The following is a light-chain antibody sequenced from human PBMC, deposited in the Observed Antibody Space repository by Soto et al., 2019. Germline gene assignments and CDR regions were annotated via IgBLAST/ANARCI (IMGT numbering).Light chain of an antibody. CDR3: SSYTTSSAPHVV. V-gene: IGLV2-14*03. CDR1: SSDVGGYNY. Sequence: QSVLTQPASVSGSPGQSLTISCTGTSSDVGGYNYVSWYQQHPGKAPKLMIYDVSNRPSGISNRFSGSKSGNTASLTISGLQAEDEADYYCSSYTTSSAPHVVFGGGTKVTVL. J-gene: IGLJ2*01. CDR2: DVS.